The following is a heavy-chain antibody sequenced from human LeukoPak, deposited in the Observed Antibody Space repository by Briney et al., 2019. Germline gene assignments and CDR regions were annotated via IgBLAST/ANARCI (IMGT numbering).Heavy chain of an antibody. CDR1: GYTFTSYY. J-gene: IGHJ4*02. Sequence: ASVKGSCKASGYTFTSYYMHWVRQAPGQGLEWMGIINPSGGSTSYARKCQRRVTMTRDTSTSTVYMELSSLRSEDTAVYYCARDARSGSLDYWGQGTLVTVSS. D-gene: IGHD6-19*01. CDR3: ARDARSGSLDY. V-gene: IGHV1-46*01. CDR2: INPSGGST.